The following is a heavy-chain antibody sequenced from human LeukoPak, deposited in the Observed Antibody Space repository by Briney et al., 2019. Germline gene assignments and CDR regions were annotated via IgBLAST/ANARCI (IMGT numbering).Heavy chain of an antibody. D-gene: IGHD2-15*01. CDR1: GFTFSSYW. CDR2: IKQDGSEK. Sequence: GGSLRLSCAASGFTFSSYWMSWVHQAPGKGLEWVANIKQDGSEKYYVDSVKGRFTISRDNAKNSLYLQMNSLRAEDTAVYYCARDQVVVAATDYYYYGMDVWGKGTTVTVSS. V-gene: IGHV3-7*03. CDR3: ARDQVVVAATDYYYYGMDV. J-gene: IGHJ6*04.